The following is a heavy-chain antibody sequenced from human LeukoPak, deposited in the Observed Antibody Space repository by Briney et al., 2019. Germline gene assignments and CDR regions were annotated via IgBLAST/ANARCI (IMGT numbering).Heavy chain of an antibody. Sequence: SETLSLTCAVYGGSFSGYYWSWIRQPPGKGLEWIGEINHSGSTNYNPSLKSRVTISVDTSKNQFSLKRSSVTAADTAVYYCARVGAGRWLQFGMDWVRDRYYFDYWGQGTLVTVSS. CDR2: INHSGST. CDR1: GGSFSGYY. V-gene: IGHV4-34*01. CDR3: ARVGAGRWLQFGMDWVRDRYYFDY. J-gene: IGHJ4*02. D-gene: IGHD5-24*01.